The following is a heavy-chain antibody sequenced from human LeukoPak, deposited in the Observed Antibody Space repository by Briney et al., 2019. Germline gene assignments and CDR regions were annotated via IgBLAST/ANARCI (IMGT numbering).Heavy chain of an antibody. D-gene: IGHD2-21*02. CDR3: ARGPPRAYCGGDCYTDY. CDR1: GDSVSSNSAA. J-gene: IGHJ4*02. V-gene: IGHV6-1*01. CDR2: TYYRSKWYN. Sequence: SQTLSLTCAISGDSVSSNSAAWNWIRQSPSRGLEWLGRTYYRSKWYNDYAVSVKSRITINPDTSKNQFSLQLNSVTPEDTAVYYCARGPPRAYCGGDCYTDYWGQGTLVTVSS.